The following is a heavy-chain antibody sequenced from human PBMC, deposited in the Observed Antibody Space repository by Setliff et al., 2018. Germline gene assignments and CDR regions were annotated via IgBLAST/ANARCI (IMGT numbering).Heavy chain of an antibody. CDR2: IQTSGTT. J-gene: IGHJ6*03. CDR1: GGSISSSSYY. V-gene: IGHV4-61*05. CDR3: ARLYDFCSGGSCYSGYSGYYYYMDV. Sequence: PSETLSLTCTVSGGSISSSSYYWSWIRQPPWKGLEWIGYIQTSGTTNYNPSLKSRVTMSVDTSRNQFSLHLISVTAADTAVYYCARLYDFCSGGSCYSGYSGYYYYMDVWGKGTTVTVSS. D-gene: IGHD2-15*01.